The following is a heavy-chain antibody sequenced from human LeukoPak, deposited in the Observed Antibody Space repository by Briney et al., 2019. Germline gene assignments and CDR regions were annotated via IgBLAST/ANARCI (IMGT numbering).Heavy chain of an antibody. Sequence: PGGTLRLSCAASGFTFSSYGMSWVRQAPGKGLEWVSAISGSGGSTYYADSVKGRFTISRDNSKNTLYLQMNSLRAEDTAVYYCAKDGSGYSYGYASVYWGQGTLVTVSS. CDR2: ISGSGGST. V-gene: IGHV3-23*01. J-gene: IGHJ4*02. CDR3: AKDGSGYSYGYASVY. CDR1: GFTFSSYG. D-gene: IGHD5-18*01.